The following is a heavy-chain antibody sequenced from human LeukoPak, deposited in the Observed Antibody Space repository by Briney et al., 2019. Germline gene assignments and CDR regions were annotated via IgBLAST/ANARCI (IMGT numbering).Heavy chain of an antibody. CDR2: IRSKAYGGTT. Sequence: SLRLSFTASGFTFGDYAMSWVRQAPGKGLEWVGFIRSKAYGGTTEYAASVKGRFTISRDDSKSIAYLQMNSLKTEDTAVYYCTTWVMDVWGQGTTVTVSS. CDR3: TTWVMDV. J-gene: IGHJ6*02. CDR1: GFTFGDYA. V-gene: IGHV3-49*04.